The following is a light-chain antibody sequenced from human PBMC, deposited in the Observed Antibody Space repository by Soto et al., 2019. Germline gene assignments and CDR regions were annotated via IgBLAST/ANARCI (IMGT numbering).Light chain of an antibody. CDR3: CSYAGSSTFAV. CDR1: SSDVGSNNR. J-gene: IGLJ7*01. CDR2: EVS. Sequence: QSVLTQPASVSGSPEQSITISCTGTSSDVGSNNRVSWYQQHPGKAPKPMIYEVSKRPSGTSNRFSGSKSVNTASRTISGLQAEDEADYYCCSYAGSSTFAVFGGGTQLTVL. V-gene: IGLV2-23*02.